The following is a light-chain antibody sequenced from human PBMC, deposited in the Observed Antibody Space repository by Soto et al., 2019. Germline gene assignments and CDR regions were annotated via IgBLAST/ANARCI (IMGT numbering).Light chain of an antibody. V-gene: IGKV1-33*01. CDR2: DAS. CDR1: QDISNY. J-gene: IGKJ3*01. Sequence: ILMTQSPSSLSASVGDRVTITCQASQDISNYLNWYQQKPGKAPKLLIYDASNLETGVPSRFSGSGSGTDFTFTISSLQPEDIATYYCQQYDNLPPFTFGPGTKVDIK. CDR3: QQYDNLPPFT.